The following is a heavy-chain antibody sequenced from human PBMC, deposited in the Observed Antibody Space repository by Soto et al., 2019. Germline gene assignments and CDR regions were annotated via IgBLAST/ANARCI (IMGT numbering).Heavy chain of an antibody. V-gene: IGHV4-30-4*01. CDR3: ARDAAGLLDY. J-gene: IGHJ4*02. CDR1: GGSISSGNYY. CDR2: VYYSGST. Sequence: LSLPCTVSGGSISSGNYYWSWIRQHPGKGLEWIGYVYYSGSTYYNPSLKSRVTISVDTSKDQFSLKLSSVTAADTAVYYCARDAAGLLDYWGQGTLVTVSS.